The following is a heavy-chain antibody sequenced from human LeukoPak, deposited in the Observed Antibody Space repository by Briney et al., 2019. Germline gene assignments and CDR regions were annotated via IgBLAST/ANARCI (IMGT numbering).Heavy chain of an antibody. D-gene: IGHD6-13*01. CDR2: IYYSGST. V-gene: IGHV4-31*03. CDR3: ARAPLEGSSSWHNYYFDY. CDR1: GGSISSGGYY. Sequence: SETLSLTCTVSGGSISSGGYYWSWLRQHPGKGLEWIGYIYYSGSTYYNPSLKSRVTISVDTSKNQFSLKLSSVTAADTAVYYCARAPLEGSSSWHNYYFDYWGQGTLVTVSS. J-gene: IGHJ4*02.